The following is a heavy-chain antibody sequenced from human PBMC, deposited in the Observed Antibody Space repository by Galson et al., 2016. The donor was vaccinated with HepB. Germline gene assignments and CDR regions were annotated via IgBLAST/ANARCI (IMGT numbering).Heavy chain of an antibody. Sequence: SLRLSCAASGFTFSSYGMHWVRQAPGKGLEWVAVISYDGSNKSYTDSVKGRLTISRDNSKNTLYLQMSSLRAEDTAMYYCAKGGVWKQLWLSFDYWGQGALVTVSS. V-gene: IGHV3-30*18. CDR1: GFTFSSYG. CDR2: ISYDGSNK. D-gene: IGHD5-18*01. CDR3: AKGGVWKQLWLSFDY. J-gene: IGHJ4*02.